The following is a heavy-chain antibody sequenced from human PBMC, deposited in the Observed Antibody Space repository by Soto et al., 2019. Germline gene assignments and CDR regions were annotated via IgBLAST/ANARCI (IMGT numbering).Heavy chain of an antibody. CDR1: GFTFSGYA. D-gene: IGHD3-10*01. V-gene: IGHV3-23*01. Sequence: GGSLRLSCAASGFTFSGYAMSWVRQAPGKGLEWVSAISGSGGSTYYADSVKGRFTISRDNSKNTLYLQMNSLRAEDTAVYYCAKRAYGSGSYYKGPNWFDPWGQGTLVTVSS. CDR3: AKRAYGSGSYYKGPNWFDP. CDR2: ISGSGGST. J-gene: IGHJ5*02.